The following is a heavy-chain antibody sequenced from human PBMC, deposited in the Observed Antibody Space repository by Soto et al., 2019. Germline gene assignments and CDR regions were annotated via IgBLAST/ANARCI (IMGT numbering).Heavy chain of an antibody. CDR3: RRSSRYSTDV. J-gene: IGHJ6*02. CDR1: GDSIRSSSY. D-gene: IGHD6-13*01. Sequence: PSETLSLTCTVSGDSIRSSSYWGWIRQPPGKGLEWIGSIYSTGNTYYNPSLNSQVTVSVDTSKNQFSLNVISVTAADTAVYYCRRSSRYSTDVWGQGTTVTVSS. V-gene: IGHV4-39*01. CDR2: IYSTGNT.